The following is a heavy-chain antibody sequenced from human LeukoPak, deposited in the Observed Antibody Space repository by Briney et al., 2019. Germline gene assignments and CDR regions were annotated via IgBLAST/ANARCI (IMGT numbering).Heavy chain of an antibody. CDR3: AKKNRDGTYYDFWSGYYYYYYMDV. V-gene: IGHV3-30*18. CDR2: ISYDGSNK. D-gene: IGHD3-3*01. J-gene: IGHJ6*03. Sequence: GGSLRLSCATSGFTFKNYAMSWVRQAPGKGLEWVAVISYDGSNKYYADSVKGRFTISRDNSKNTLYLQMNSLRAEDTAVYYCAKKNRDGTYYDFWSGYYYYYYMDVWGKGTTVTVSS. CDR1: GFTFKNYA.